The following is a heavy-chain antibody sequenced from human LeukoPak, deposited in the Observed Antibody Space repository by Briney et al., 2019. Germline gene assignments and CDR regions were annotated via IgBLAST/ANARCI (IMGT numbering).Heavy chain of an antibody. V-gene: IGHV3-23*01. CDR1: GFPFTNYH. CDR2: FTGRPGRT. D-gene: IGHD2-2*02. CDR3: AKDHLLCTSTSCYIDYFDS. Sequence: GGSLRLSCETSGFPFTNYHMRWVRQAPGKGLEWLSAFTGRPGRTYYADSVRGRFTISRDTSKNALFLEMSSLRVENTAIYFCAKDHLLCTSTSCYIDYFDSWGQGTLVTVSS. J-gene: IGHJ4*02.